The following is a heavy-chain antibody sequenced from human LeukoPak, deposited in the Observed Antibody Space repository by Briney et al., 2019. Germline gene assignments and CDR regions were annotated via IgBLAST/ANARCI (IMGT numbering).Heavy chain of an antibody. Sequence: PSETLSLTCAVYGGSFSGYYWSWIRQPPGKGLEWIGEINHSGSTNYNPSLKSRVTISVDTSKNQFSLKLSSVTAAETAVYYCARGGRGYSGYDRDFDYWGQGTLVTVSS. CDR3: ARGGRGYSGYDRDFDY. D-gene: IGHD5-12*01. V-gene: IGHV4-34*01. J-gene: IGHJ4*02. CDR1: GGSFSGYY. CDR2: INHSGST.